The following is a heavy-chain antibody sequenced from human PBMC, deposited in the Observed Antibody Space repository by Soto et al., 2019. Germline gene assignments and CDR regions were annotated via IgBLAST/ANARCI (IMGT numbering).Heavy chain of an antibody. CDR1: GYTFTSYY. Sequence: QVQLVQSGAEVKKPGASVKVSCKASGYTFTSYYMHWVRQAPGQGLEWMGIINPSGGSTSYAQKFQGRVTMTRDTSTSTVYMELSSLRSEDTAVYYCARDPRDGYKEYYFDYWGQGTLVTVSS. D-gene: IGHD5-12*01. J-gene: IGHJ4*02. CDR2: INPSGGST. V-gene: IGHV1-46*01. CDR3: ARDPRDGYKEYYFDY.